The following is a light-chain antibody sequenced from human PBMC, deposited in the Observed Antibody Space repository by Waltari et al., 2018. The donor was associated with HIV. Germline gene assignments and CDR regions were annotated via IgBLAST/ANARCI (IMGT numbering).Light chain of an antibody. V-gene: IGKV1-12*01. J-gene: IGKJ4*01. Sequence: TQMTHSPSSVSAYVGGSLNFTCRASQGISSWLAWYQQKPGKAPKLLISVASSLQSGVPSRFSGGGSGTDFTLTISCLQPEDFATYYCQQAKVFPLSFGGGTKVEIK. CDR3: QQAKVFPLS. CDR2: VAS. CDR1: QGISSW.